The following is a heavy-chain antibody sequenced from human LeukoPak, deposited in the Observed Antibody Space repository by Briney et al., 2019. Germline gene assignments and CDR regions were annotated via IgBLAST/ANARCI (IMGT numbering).Heavy chain of an antibody. J-gene: IGHJ5*02. CDR3: ARGTWVATIRGKTLNWFDP. CDR2: IYYSGST. Sequence: SETLSLTCTVSGGSISSYYWSWIRQPPGKGLEWIGYIYYSGSTNYNPSLKSRVTISVDTSKNQFSLKLSSVTAADTAVYYCARGTWVATIRGKTLNWFDPWGQGTLVTVSS. D-gene: IGHD5-12*01. CDR1: GGSISSYY. V-gene: IGHV4-59*01.